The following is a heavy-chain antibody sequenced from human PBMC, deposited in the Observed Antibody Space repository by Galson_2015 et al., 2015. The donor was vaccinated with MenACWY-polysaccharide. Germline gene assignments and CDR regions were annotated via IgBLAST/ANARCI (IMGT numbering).Heavy chain of an antibody. CDR3: VRGYSGGGDY. Sequence: SLRLSCAASGFTFSTYWMNWVRHVPGKGLVWVSHINYDGRTTSYADSLRGRFTISRDNAKSTLYLQMSSLRAEDTAIYYCVRGYSGGGDYWGQGTLATVSS. CDR2: INYDGRTT. D-gene: IGHD2-15*01. V-gene: IGHV3-74*01. CDR1: GFTFSTYW. J-gene: IGHJ4*02.